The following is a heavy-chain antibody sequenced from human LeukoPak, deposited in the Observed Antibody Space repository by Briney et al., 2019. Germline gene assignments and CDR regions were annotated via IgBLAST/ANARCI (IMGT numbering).Heavy chain of an antibody. V-gene: IGHV4-4*02. CDR1: GGSISSSNW. D-gene: IGHD6-19*01. J-gene: IGHJ4*02. Sequence: SGTLSLTCSVSGGSISSSNWWSWVRQPPGKGLEWIGYIYYTGSTYYNPSLRSRVTISLDTSKNQFSLNLNSVTAADTAVYFCARDSGSSGWYDYWGQGTLVTVSS. CDR3: ARDSGSSGWYDY. CDR2: IYYTGST.